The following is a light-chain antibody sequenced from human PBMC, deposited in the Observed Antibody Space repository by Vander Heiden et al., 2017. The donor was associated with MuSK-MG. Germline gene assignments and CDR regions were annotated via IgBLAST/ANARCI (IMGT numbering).Light chain of an antibody. J-gene: IGLJ2*01. CDR2: EVS. CDR3: FSYAGSTILV. CDR1: SSDVGSYNI. Sequence: QSALTQPAAVSGSPGQSITISCTGTSSDVGSYNIFSWYQPPPGKPHKLMIYEVSRRPSGVSIRFSVSKSGNTASLTIPVLKDEADADYFGFSYAGSTILVFGGGTKLTVL. V-gene: IGLV2-23*02.